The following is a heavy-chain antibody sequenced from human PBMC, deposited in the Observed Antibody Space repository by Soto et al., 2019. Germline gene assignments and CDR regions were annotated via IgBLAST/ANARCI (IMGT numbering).Heavy chain of an antibody. CDR3: ARVHGDYGRYFDY. Sequence: SETLSLTCAVSGASISSSVYPWSWIRQPLGKGLEWVGYIYHSGNTYYNPSLKSRVNISADRSKNQFSLKRSSVTAADTAVYFCARVHGDYGRYFDYWGQGTLVTSPQ. CDR1: GASISSSVYP. D-gene: IGHD4-17*01. V-gene: IGHV4-30-2*01. CDR2: IYHSGNT. J-gene: IGHJ4*02.